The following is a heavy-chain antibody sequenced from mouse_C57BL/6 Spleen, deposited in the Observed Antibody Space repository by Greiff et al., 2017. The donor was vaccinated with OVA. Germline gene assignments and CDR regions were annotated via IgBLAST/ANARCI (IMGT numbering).Heavy chain of an antibody. Sequence: QVQLQQPGAELVKSGASVKMSCKASGYTFTSYWITWVKQRPGQGLEWIGDIYPGSGSTNYNEKFKSKATLTVDTSSSTAYMQLSSLTSEDSAVYYCARVGHYYAMDYWGQGTSVTVSS. CDR1: GYTFTSYW. V-gene: IGHV1-55*01. J-gene: IGHJ4*01. CDR2: IYPGSGST. CDR3: ARVGHYYAMDY.